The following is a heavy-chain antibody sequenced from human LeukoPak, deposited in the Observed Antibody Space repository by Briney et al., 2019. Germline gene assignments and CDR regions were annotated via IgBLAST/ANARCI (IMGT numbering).Heavy chain of an antibody. CDR2: ISSSGSSI. CDR3: ARAVRRDDY. CDR1: GFTFSSYE. D-gene: IGHD6-19*01. Sequence: PGGSLRLSCAASGFTFSSYEMNWVRQAPGKGLEWASFISSSGSSIYYADSVKGRFTISRDNAKNSLYLQMNSLRAEDTAVYYCARAVRRDDYRGQGTLVTVSS. J-gene: IGHJ4*02. V-gene: IGHV3-48*03.